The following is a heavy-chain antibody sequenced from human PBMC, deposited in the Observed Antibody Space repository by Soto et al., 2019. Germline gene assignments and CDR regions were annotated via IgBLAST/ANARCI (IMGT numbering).Heavy chain of an antibody. CDR2: INPSGGST. V-gene: IGHV1-46*01. J-gene: IGHJ5*02. CDR1: GYTFTSYY. Sequence: ASVKVSCKASGYTFTSYYMHWVRQAPGQGLEWMGIINPSGGSTSYAQKFQGRVTMTRDTSTSTVYMELSSLRSEDTAVYYCARDEYYYDSSAARTRFDPWGQGTLVTVSS. D-gene: IGHD3-22*01. CDR3: ARDEYYYDSSAARTRFDP.